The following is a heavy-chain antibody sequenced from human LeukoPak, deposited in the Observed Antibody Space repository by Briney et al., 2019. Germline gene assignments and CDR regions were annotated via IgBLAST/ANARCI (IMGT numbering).Heavy chain of an antibody. D-gene: IGHD3-10*01. J-gene: IGHJ6*03. V-gene: IGHV4-39*07. CDR1: GGSISSSRYY. CDR3: ARVEEGYGSGRRENYYYYYMDV. CDR2: IYYSGST. Sequence: SETLSLTCTVSGGSISSSRYYWGWIRQPPGKGLEWIGSIYYSGSTYYNPSLKSRATISVDTSKNQFSLKLSSVTAADTAVYYCARVEEGYGSGRRENYYYYYMDVWGKGTTVTISS.